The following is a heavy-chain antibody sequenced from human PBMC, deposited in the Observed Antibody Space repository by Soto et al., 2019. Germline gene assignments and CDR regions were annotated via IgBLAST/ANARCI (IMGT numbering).Heavy chain of an antibody. CDR2: IYYSGST. Sequence: QVQLQESGPGLVKPSQTLSLTCTVSGGSISSGDYYWSWIRQPPGKGLEWIGYIYYSGSTYYNPSLTSRVTXXVXTXXNQYSLKLSSVTAADTAVYYCARVYADYGDYYFDYWGQGTLVTVSS. V-gene: IGHV4-30-4*01. CDR1: GGSISSGDYY. D-gene: IGHD4-17*01. J-gene: IGHJ4*02. CDR3: ARVYADYGDYYFDY.